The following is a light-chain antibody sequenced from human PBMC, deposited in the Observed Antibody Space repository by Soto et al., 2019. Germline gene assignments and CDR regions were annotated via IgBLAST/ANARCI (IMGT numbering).Light chain of an antibody. Sequence: QSALTQPASVSGSPGQSFTISCTGTSSDVGAYHSVSWYQQHPGKAPKLIIFDVSNRPSGVSNRFSGSKSGNTASLTISVLQAEDEADYYCSSFTDTGTVMFGGGTKLTVL. J-gene: IGLJ3*02. V-gene: IGLV2-14*03. CDR3: SSFTDTGTVM. CDR1: SSDVGAYHS. CDR2: DVS.